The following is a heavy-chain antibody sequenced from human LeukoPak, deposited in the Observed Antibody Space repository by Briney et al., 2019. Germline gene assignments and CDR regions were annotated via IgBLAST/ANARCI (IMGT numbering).Heavy chain of an antibody. CDR2: ISSSSSYI. J-gene: IGHJ6*03. CDR3: ASSSGADTSSWSLFYYYYMDV. CDR1: AFTFSSYG. Sequence: GGSLRLSCTASAFTFSSYGMHWVRQAPGKGLEWVSSISSSSSYIYYADSVKGRFTISRDNAKNSLYLQMNSLRAEDTAVYYCASSSGADTSSWSLFYYYYMDVWGKGTTVTVSS. D-gene: IGHD6-13*01. V-gene: IGHV3-21*01.